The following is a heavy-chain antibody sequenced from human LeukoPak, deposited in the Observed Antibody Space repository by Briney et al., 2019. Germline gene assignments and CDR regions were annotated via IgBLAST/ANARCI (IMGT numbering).Heavy chain of an antibody. J-gene: IGHJ4*02. CDR3: ARQGGQGRYFDWLSPFDY. V-gene: IGHV4-59*01. D-gene: IGHD3-9*01. CDR1: GGSISTYY. Sequence: SETLSLTCTVSGGSISTYYWSWIRQPPGKGLEWIGYIYYSGSTNYNPSLKGRVTISVDTSKNQFSLKLSSVTAADTAVYYCARQGGQGRYFDWLSPFDYWGQGTLVTVSS. CDR2: IYYSGST.